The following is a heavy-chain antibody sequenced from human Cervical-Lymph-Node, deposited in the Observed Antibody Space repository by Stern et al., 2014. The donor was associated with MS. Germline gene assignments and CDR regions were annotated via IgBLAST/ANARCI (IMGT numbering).Heavy chain of an antibody. Sequence: EVQLVESGGGLVQPGGSLRLSCAASGFPFSDYAMTWVRQAPGKGLEWVSAISASGSLTYYADFVKGRVTISRDNSKNTLYLQMNSLRAEDTAVYYCAKSIRRDYYYFDYWGQGTLITVSS. CDR2: ISASGSLT. CDR1: GFPFSDYA. J-gene: IGHJ4*02. D-gene: IGHD3-3*02. V-gene: IGHV3-23*04. CDR3: AKSIRRDYYYFDY.